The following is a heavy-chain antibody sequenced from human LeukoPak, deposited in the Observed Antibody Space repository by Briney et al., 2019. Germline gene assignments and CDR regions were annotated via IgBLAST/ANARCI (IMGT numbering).Heavy chain of an antibody. J-gene: IGHJ6*03. CDR3: AKVSDYDFWSGSYMDV. CDR1: GFTFSSYA. CDR2: ISGSGGST. D-gene: IGHD3-3*01. Sequence: GGSLRLSCAASGFTFSSYAMSWVRQAPGKGLEWVSAISGSGGSTYYADSVKGRFTISRDNSKNTLYLQMNSLRAEDTAVYYCAKVSDYDFWSGSYMDVWGKGTTVTVSS. V-gene: IGHV3-23*01.